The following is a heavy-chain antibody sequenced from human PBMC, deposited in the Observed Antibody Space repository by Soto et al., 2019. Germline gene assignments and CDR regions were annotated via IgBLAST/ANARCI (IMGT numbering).Heavy chain of an antibody. Sequence: GESLKISCAASGFTFSSYSMNWVRQAPGKGLEWVSSISSSSSYIYYADSVKGRFTISRDNAKNSLYLQMNSLRAEDTAVYYCARIRTGTMLKMDVWGQGTTVTVS. J-gene: IGHJ6*02. CDR3: ARIRTGTMLKMDV. CDR2: ISSSSSYI. D-gene: IGHD1-7*01. CDR1: GFTFSSYS. V-gene: IGHV3-21*01.